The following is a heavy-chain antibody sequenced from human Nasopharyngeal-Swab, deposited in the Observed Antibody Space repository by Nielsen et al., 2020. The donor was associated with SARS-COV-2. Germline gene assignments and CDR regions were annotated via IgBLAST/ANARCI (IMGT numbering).Heavy chain of an antibody. V-gene: IGHV6-1*01. CDR1: GDSVSNNGAT. J-gene: IGHJ6*02. D-gene: IGHD6-25*01. CDR2: TYYRSKWKS. Sequence: SETLSLTCVISGDSVSNNGATWNWLRQSPSRGLEWLGRTYYRSKWKSDYAVSVTSRLTINPDTSKNQFSLQLSSVTPEDTAIYYCARGGVYYYGMDVWGQGTTVTVSS. CDR3: ARGGVYYYGMDV.